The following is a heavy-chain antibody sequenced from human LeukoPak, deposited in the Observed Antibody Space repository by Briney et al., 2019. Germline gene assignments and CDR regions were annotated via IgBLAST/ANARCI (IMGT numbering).Heavy chain of an antibody. CDR1: GGTFSSYA. Sequence: ASVKVSCKASGGTFSSYAISWVRQAPGQGLEWMGRIIPILGIANYAQKFQGRVTITADKSTSTAYMELSSLRSEDTAVYYCARVLRRATDFRTDVWGQGTTVAVSS. CDR2: IIPILGIA. CDR3: ARVLRRATDFRTDV. J-gene: IGHJ6*02. V-gene: IGHV1-69*04. D-gene: IGHD1-26*01.